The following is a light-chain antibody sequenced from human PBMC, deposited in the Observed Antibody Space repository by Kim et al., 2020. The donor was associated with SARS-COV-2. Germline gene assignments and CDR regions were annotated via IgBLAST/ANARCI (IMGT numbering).Light chain of an antibody. CDR3: QQYESSPPSYT. CDR2: GAT. Sequence: EIVLTQSPGTLSLSPGERATLSCRASQSVSSTYLAWYQQKPGQAPRLLIYGATNRATGIPARFSGSGSVTDFTLTISRLEPEDFGVYYCQQYESSPPSYTFGQGTKLEI. J-gene: IGKJ2*01. CDR1: QSVSSTY. V-gene: IGKV3-20*01.